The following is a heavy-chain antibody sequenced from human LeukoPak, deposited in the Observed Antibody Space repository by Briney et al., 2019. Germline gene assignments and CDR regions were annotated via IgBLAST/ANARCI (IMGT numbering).Heavy chain of an antibody. J-gene: IGHJ4*02. V-gene: IGHV3-66*02. CDR3: AKDRDYFDTTGSPGADN. D-gene: IGHD3-22*01. Sequence: PGGSLRLSCAASTFTVSSNYMSWVRQPPGKGLQWVSVIYTGGSTYYADSVKGRFTISRDNSKNTLYVQMNSLRAEDTAIYYCAKDRDYFDTTGSPGADNWGQGTLVTVSS. CDR2: IYTGGST. CDR1: TFTVSSNY.